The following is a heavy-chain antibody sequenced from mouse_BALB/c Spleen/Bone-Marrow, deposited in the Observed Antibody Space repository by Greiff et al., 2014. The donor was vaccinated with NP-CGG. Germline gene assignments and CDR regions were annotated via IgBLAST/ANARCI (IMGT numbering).Heavy chain of an antibody. CDR1: GFTFSDYY. D-gene: IGHD2-10*02. V-gene: IGHV5-4*02. Sequence: DVMLVESGGGLVKPGGSLKLSCAASGFTFSDYYMYWVRQTPEKRLEWVATISDGGGYTYYPDSVGGRFTISRDNSKNNLYLQMSSLKSEDTAIYYCARSGERYGAIDYRGPGTPVTVFS. CDR3: ARSGERYGAIDY. J-gene: IGHJ4*01. CDR2: ISDGGGYT.